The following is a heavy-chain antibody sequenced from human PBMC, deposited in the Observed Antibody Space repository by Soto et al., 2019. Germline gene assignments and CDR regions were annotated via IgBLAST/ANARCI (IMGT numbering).Heavy chain of an antibody. CDR2: ISYDGSNK. J-gene: IGHJ4*02. D-gene: IGHD6-19*01. Sequence: GGSLRLSCAASGFTFSSYGMHWVRQAPGKGLEWVAVISYDGSNKYYADSVKGRFTISRDNSKNTLYLQMNSLRAEDTAVYYCARDQWAIANSSGWYMYWGQGTLVTVSS. V-gene: IGHV3-30*03. CDR3: ARDQWAIANSSGWYMY. CDR1: GFTFSSYG.